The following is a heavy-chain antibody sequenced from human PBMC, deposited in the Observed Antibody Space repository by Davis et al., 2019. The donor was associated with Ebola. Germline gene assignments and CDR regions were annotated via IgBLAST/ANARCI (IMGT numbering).Heavy chain of an antibody. CDR3: ARERFRDYYYNGMDV. J-gene: IGHJ6*02. CDR2: IIPIFGTA. CDR1: AGTFSSYA. V-gene: IGHV1-69*13. D-gene: IGHD3-10*01. Sequence: SVKITCKASAGTFSSYAISWVRQAPGQGLEWMGGIIPIFGTANYAQKFQGSVTITADESTSTAYMELSSLRSEDTAVYYCARERFRDYYYNGMDVWGQGTTVTVSS.